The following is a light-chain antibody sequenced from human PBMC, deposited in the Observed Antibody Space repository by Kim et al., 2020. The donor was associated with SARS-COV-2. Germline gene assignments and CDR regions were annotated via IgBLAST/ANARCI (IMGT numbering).Light chain of an antibody. V-gene: IGKV3-11*01. CDR2: DAS. CDR1: QSVSSY. Sequence: SLSPGERATLSCRASQSVSSYLAWYQQKPGQAPRLLIYDASNRATGIPVRFSGSGSGTDFTLTISSLEPEDFAVYYCQQRSNWITFGQGTRLEIK. J-gene: IGKJ5*01. CDR3: QQRSNWIT.